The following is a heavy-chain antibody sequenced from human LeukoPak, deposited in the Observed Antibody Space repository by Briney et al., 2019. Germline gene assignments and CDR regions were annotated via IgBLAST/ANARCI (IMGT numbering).Heavy chain of an antibody. J-gene: IGHJ4*02. D-gene: IGHD1-26*01. CDR2: IGDTT. Sequence: GGSLRLSCAASAFTFSDYAMSWVRQAPGKGLEWVSAIGDTTYYADSVEGRFTISRDNSKNTLYLQMNSLRAEDAAIYYCAKAFAFVGANFFDYWGQGTLVTVSS. CDR3: AKAFAFVGANFFDY. V-gene: IGHV3-23*01. CDR1: AFTFSDYA.